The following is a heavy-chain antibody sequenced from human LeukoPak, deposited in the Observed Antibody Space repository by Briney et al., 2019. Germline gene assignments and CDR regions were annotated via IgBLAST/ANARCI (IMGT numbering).Heavy chain of an antibody. CDR1: RFTVSTNY. CDR3: ARTDAFDI. CDR2: IKQDGSEK. Sequence: SGGSRRLAWAASRFTVSTNYMNWFRPAPGKGLEWVANIKQDGSEKYYVDSVKGRFTISRDNAKNSLYLQMNSLRAEDTAVYYCARTDAFDIWGQGTMVTVSS. V-gene: IGHV3-7*01. J-gene: IGHJ3*02.